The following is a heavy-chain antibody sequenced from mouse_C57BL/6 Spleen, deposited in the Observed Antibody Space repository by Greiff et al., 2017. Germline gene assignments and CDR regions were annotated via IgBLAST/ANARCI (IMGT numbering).Heavy chain of an antibody. CDR2: GQGLEWIG. D-gene: IGHD1-1*01. J-gene: IGHJ2*01. V-gene: IGHV1-87*01. Sequence: VKLQESGPELARPWASVKISCQAFSPFSRRVHIAIRDTNYWMQWVKQWPGQGLEWIGAIYPGNGETSYNQKFKGKATLTADKSSSTAYMQLSSLTADDSAVYYCACGSGYYFDYWGQGTTLTVSS. CDR1: SPFSRRVH. CDR3: ADDSAVYYCACGSGYYFDY.